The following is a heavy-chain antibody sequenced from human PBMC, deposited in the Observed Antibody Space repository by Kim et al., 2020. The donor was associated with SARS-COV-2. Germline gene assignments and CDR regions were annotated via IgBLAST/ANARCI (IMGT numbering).Heavy chain of an antibody. V-gene: IGHV4-4*02. J-gene: IGHJ4*01. CDR3: TRDLYSSGWFASFDY. D-gene: IGHD6-19*01. CDR1: GGSISSSY. CDR2: VNYHRGST. Sequence: SETLSLTCAVSGGSISSSYWWWIRRPPREGLEWLVWVNYHRGSTNYHSPLKRRTTILEKTNNNQSPLQMSSITAAATAVYYCTRDLYSSGWFASFDYWS.